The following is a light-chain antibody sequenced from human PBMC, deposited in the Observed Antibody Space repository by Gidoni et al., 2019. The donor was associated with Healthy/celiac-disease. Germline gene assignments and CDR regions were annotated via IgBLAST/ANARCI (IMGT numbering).Light chain of an antibody. CDR3: QEYDNLPRT. J-gene: IGKJ3*01. V-gene: IGKV1-33*01. Sequence: DIQMTQSPSSLSASVGDRVTITCQASQDISNYLNWYQQKPGKAPKLLIYDASNLETGVPSRFSGSGSGTDFTFTISSVQPEDIAKYYCQEYDNLPRTFGPGTKVDIK. CDR1: QDISNY. CDR2: DAS.